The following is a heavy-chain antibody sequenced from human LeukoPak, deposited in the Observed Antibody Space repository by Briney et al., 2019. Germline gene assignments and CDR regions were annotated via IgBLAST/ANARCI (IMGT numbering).Heavy chain of an antibody. D-gene: IGHD5-24*01. V-gene: IGHV1-69*13. CDR1: GGTFSSYA. CDR2: IIPIFGTA. J-gene: IGHJ4*02. Sequence: SVKVSCKASGGTFSSYAISWVRQAPGQGLEWMGGIIPIFGTANYAQKFQGRVTITADESTSTAYMELSSLRSGDTAVYYCARWLHLSLYYFDYWGQGTLVTVSS. CDR3: ARWLHLSLYYFDY.